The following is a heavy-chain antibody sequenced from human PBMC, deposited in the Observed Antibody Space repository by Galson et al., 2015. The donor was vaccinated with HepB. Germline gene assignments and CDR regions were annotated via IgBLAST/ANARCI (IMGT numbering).Heavy chain of an antibody. V-gene: IGHV3-33*08. Sequence: SLRLSCAASGFPFSDYAMHWVRQAPGKGLEWVAVIWFDGSEMYYGDFVKGRFTISRDNSKNTLYLQVNSLRAEDTAVYYCARESPRRGGICEGAFCKGVAVWGQGTTVTVSS. D-gene: IGHD2-15*01. CDR3: ARESPRRGGICEGAFCKGVAV. CDR2: IWFDGSEM. CDR1: GFPFSDYA. J-gene: IGHJ6*02.